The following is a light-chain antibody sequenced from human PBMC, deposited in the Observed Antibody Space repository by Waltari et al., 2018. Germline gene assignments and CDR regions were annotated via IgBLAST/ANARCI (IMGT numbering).Light chain of an antibody. CDR2: WAS. CDR1: RSVLYTDNNKHY. J-gene: IGKJ1*01. CDR3: HQHYTTPWT. Sequence: DIAMTQSPDPLAVSLGERATINCKSSRSVLYTDNNKHYLTWYQQKPGQPPQLLISWASTRESGVPDRFIGSGSGTDFTLTISSLQAEDVAVYYCHQHYTTPWTFGQGTQVEL. V-gene: IGKV4-1*01.